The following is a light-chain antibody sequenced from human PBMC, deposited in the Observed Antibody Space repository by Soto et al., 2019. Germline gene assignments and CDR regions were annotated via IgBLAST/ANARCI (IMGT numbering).Light chain of an antibody. CDR1: QSVSSSY. J-gene: IGKJ4*01. CDR3: QQYGSSPLT. V-gene: IGKV3-20*01. CDR2: GAS. Sequence: EIVLTQSPGTLSLSPGERATLSCRASQSVSSSYLAWYQQKPGQAPRLLIYGASSRATGITDRFSGSGSGTEFTLTISRLEPEDFAVYYCQQYGSSPLTFGGGTKVEIK.